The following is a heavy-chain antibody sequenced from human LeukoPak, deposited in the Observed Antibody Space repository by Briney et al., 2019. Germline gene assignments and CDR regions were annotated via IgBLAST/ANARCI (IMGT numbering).Heavy chain of an antibody. D-gene: IGHD6-19*01. CDR1: GFTFSSYS. J-gene: IGHJ3*02. CDR2: ISRSLRVI. V-gene: IGHV3-48*02. Sequence: GGSLRLSCAASGFTFSSYSMNWVRQAPGKGPEGVSYISRSLRVIYYADSVEGRFTISRDNAKNSLFLQMNNLRDEDTAVYYCTRDQYSGHWYYAFDIWGQGTRVTVSS. CDR3: TRDQYSGHWYYAFDI.